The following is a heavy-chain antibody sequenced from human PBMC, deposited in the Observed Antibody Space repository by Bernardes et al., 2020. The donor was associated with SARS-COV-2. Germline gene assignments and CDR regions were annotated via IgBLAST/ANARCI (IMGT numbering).Heavy chain of an antibody. D-gene: IGHD1-1*01. J-gene: IGHJ3*02. V-gene: IGHV3-21*01. CDR2: ISSSSSYI. CDR1: GFTFSSYS. CDR3: ARVRNWNDLDAFDI. Sequence: GSLSLSCAASGFTFSSYSMNWVRQAPGKGLEWVSSISSSSSYIYYADSVKGRFTISRDNAKNSLYLQMNSLRAEDTAVYYCARVRNWNDLDAFDIWGQGTMVTVSS.